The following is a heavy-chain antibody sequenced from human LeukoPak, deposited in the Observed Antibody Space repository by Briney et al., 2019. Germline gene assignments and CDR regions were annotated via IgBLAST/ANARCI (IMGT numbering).Heavy chain of an antibody. V-gene: IGHV4-59*01. D-gene: IGHD6-19*01. J-gene: IGHJ4*02. CDR2: IRYSGRT. Sequence: PSETLSLTCSTSDDSISRDFWTWIRQPPGKGLEWLGYIRYSGRTEYNPSLKGRVTISIESSKNQFSLRLTSVTAADTAIYYCARLPDVSGWPFDYWGPGILVTVSS. CDR1: DDSISRDF. CDR3: ARLPDVSGWPFDY.